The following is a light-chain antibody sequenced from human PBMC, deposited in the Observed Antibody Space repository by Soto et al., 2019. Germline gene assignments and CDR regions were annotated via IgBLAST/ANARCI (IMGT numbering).Light chain of an antibody. V-gene: IGKV3-20*01. CDR3: QQYGTSPPLT. J-gene: IGKJ4*01. CDR2: DAS. CDR1: QSVSSSY. Sequence: IVLTQSPGTLSLSPGERATLSCRASQSVSSSYLAWYQQKPGQAPRLLIYDASSRATGIPDRFSGSGSATDFTLTISRLESEDFAVYYCQQYGTSPPLTFGGVTKGDVK.